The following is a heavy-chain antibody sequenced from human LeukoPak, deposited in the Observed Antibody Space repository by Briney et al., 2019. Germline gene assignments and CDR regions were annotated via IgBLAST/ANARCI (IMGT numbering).Heavy chain of an antibody. CDR1: GYSFTSYW. Sequence: GESLKISCKGSGYSFTSYWIGWVRQMPGKGPEWMGIIYPGDSDTRYSPSFQGQVTISADKSISTAYLQWSSLKASDTAMYYCARQGPAYNWNDGSDYYYGMDVWGQGTTVTVSS. V-gene: IGHV5-51*01. CDR3: ARQGPAYNWNDGSDYYYGMDV. J-gene: IGHJ6*02. D-gene: IGHD1-1*01. CDR2: IYPGDSDT.